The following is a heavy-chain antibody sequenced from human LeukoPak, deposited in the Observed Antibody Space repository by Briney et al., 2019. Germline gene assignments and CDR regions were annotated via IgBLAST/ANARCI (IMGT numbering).Heavy chain of an antibody. CDR3: ARASGYSSGWYEDPGTLNWFDP. D-gene: IGHD6-19*01. V-gene: IGHV1-2*02. CDR1: GYTFTGYY. Sequence: ASVKVSCKASGYTFTGYYMHWVRQAPGQGLEWMEWINPNSGGTNYAQKFQGRVTMTRDTSISTAYMELSRLRSDDTAVYYCARASGYSSGWYEDPGTLNWFDPWGQGTLVTVSS. J-gene: IGHJ5*02. CDR2: INPNSGGT.